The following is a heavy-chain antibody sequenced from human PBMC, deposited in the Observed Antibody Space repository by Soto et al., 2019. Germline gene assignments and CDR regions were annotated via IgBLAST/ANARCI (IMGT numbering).Heavy chain of an antibody. J-gene: IGHJ4*02. D-gene: IGHD3-3*01. CDR2: ISGSGGST. V-gene: IGHV3-23*01. CDR3: AKQITIFGVVIPAYLFDY. CDR1: GFTFSSYA. Sequence: GGSLRLSCAASGFTFSSYAMSWVRQAPGKGLEWVSAISGSGGSTYYADSVKGRFTISRDNSKNTLYLQMNSLRAEDTAVYYCAKQITIFGVVIPAYLFDYWGQGTLVTVS.